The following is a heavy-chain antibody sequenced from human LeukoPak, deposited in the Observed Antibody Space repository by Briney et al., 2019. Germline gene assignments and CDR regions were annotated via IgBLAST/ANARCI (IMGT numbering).Heavy chain of an antibody. CDR1: GYSFTSYW. V-gene: IGHV5-51*01. CDR2: IYPGDSDT. Sequence: GESLKISCKGSGYSFTSYWIGWVRQMPGKGLEWMGIIYPGDSDTRYSPSFQGQVTISADKSITTAHLQWSSLKASDIAIYYCARHSVWFGDPSRGGHFDYWGQGTLVTVSS. CDR3: ARHSVWFGDPSRGGHFDY. D-gene: IGHD3-10*01. J-gene: IGHJ4*02.